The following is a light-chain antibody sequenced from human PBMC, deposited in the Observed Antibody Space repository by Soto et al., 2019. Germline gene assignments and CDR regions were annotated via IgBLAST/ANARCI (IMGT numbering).Light chain of an antibody. J-gene: IGLJ1*01. V-gene: IGLV1-51*02. CDR2: EHN. CDR3: AASDNPGFF. CDR1: SSNIGRNY. Sequence: QSVLTQPPSVSAAPGQKVTISCSGSSSNIGRNYVSWYQQFPGAAPKLLIYEHNKRPSGVPDRFSGSRSATSATLDITGLQAGDEADYSCAASDNPGFFLGTGTKVPS.